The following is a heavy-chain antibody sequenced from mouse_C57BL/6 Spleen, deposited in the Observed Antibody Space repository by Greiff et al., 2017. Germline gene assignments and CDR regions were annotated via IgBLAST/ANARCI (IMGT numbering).Heavy chain of an antibody. V-gene: IGHV1-64*01. CDR1: GYTFTSYW. D-gene: IGHD1-1*01. Sequence: VQLQQPGAELVKPGASVKLSCKASGYTFTSYWMHWVKQRPGQGLEWIGMIHPNSGSTNYNEKFKSKATLTVDKSSSTAYMQLSSLTSEDSAVYYCARWVLRDYYAMDDWGQGTSVTVSS. CDR3: ARWVLRDYYAMDD. CDR2: IHPNSGST. J-gene: IGHJ4*01.